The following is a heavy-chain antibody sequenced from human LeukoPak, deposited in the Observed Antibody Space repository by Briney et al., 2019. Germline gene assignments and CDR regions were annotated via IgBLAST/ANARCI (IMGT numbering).Heavy chain of an antibody. V-gene: IGHV3-23*01. J-gene: IGHJ4*02. D-gene: IGHD3-22*01. CDR2: VSGSGSGT. CDR1: GFTLSRKT. CDR3: AKDHPFDYYYATSGYFLY. Sequence: PGGSLRLSCAASGFTLSRKTMNWVRQAPGKGLEWVSSVSGSGSGTYYVDSVKGRFTISRDNSKNTVYLQMNSLRADDTAVYYCAKDHPFDYYYATSGYFLYWGQGTLVTVSS.